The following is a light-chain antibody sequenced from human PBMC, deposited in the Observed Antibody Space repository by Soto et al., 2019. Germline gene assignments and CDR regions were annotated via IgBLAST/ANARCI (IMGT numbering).Light chain of an antibody. CDR2: EGS. CDR1: SSDVGSYNL. CDR3: CSYAGSSNFVV. V-gene: IGLV2-23*03. Sequence: QSVLTQPASVSGSPGQSITISCTGTSSDVGSYNLVSWYQQHPGKAPKLMIYEGSKRPSGVSNRFSGSKSGNTASLTISGLQSEDEADYYCCSYAGSSNFVVFGGVTKLTVL. J-gene: IGLJ2*01.